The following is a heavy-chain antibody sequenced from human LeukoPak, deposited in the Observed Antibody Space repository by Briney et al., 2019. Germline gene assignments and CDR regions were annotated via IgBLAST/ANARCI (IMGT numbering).Heavy chain of an antibody. V-gene: IGHV1-46*01. J-gene: IGHJ4*02. D-gene: IGHD1-26*01. CDR3: ARSSGSYYTGYFDY. CDR1: GYTFTGYY. Sequence: ASVKVSCKASGYTFTGYYMHWVRQAPGQGLEWMGIINPSGGSTSYAQKFQGRVTMTRDMSTSTAYMELSSLRSEDTAVYYCARSSGSYYTGYFDYWGQGTLVTVSS. CDR2: INPSGGST.